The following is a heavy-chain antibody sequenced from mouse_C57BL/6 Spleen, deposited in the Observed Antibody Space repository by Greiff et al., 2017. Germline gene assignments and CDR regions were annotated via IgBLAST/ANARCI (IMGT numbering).Heavy chain of an antibody. D-gene: IGHD1-1*01. CDR3: ARKRVAHWYFDV. CDR2: IDPSDSYT. CDR1: GYTFTRYW. Sequence: QVQLKQPGAELVKPGASVKLSCKASGYTFTRYWMQWVKQRPGQGLEWIGEIDPSDSYTNYNQKFKGKATLTVDTSSSTAYMQLSSLTSEDSAVYYCARKRVAHWYFDVWGTGTTVTVSS. V-gene: IGHV1-50*01. J-gene: IGHJ1*03.